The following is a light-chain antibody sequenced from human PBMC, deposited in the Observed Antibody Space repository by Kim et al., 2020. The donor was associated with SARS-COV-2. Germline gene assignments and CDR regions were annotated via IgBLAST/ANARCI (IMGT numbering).Light chain of an antibody. V-gene: IGKV3-15*01. J-gene: IGKJ1*01. Sequence: SPGGRATLSCRASQSVSSNLAWYQQKPGQAPRLRIYGASTRATGIPARFSGSGSGTEFTLTISSLQSEDFAVYYCQQYNNWPPWTFGQGTKVDIK. CDR3: QQYNNWPPWT. CDR2: GAS. CDR1: QSVSSN.